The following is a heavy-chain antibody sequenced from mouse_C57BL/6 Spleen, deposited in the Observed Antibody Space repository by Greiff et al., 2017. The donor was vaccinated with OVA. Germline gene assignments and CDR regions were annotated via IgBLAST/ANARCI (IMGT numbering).Heavy chain of an antibody. D-gene: IGHD6-1*01. CDR1: GFTITNTY. CDR2: IDPANGNA. J-gene: IGHJ1*03. Sequence: EVQLQQSVAELVRPGASVKLSCTASGFTITNTYMHWVKQRPEQGLEWIGRIDPANGNAKYAPKFKGKATLTADTSSNTAYMQLSSLTSEDTDIYYCARGRQDCYIDDWGTGTTVTVSS. CDR3: ARGRQDCYIDD. V-gene: IGHV14-3*01.